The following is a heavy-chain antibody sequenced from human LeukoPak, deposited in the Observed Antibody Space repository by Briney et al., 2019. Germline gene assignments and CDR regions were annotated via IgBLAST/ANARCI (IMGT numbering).Heavy chain of an antibody. V-gene: IGHV4-59*01. CDR2: IYYTGST. Sequence: SETLSLTCTVSGGSISSYYWSWIRQPPGKGLEWIGYIYYTGSTNYNPSLKSRVTISVDTSKNQFSLKLSSVTAADTAVYYCARDSGSIDGMDVWGQGTPVTVSS. J-gene: IGHJ6*02. D-gene: IGHD2-15*01. CDR3: ARDSGSIDGMDV. CDR1: GGSISSYY.